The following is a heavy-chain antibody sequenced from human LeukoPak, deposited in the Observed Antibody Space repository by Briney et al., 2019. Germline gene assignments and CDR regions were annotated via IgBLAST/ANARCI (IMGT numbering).Heavy chain of an antibody. CDR3: ARAIVGANHFDY. D-gene: IGHD1-26*01. CDR2: INTDGGST. V-gene: IGHV3-74*01. CDR1: GFTFSNYW. Sequence: TGGSLRLSCAASGFTFSNYWMHWVRLAPGKGLVWVSRINTDGGSTTYADSVKGRFTISRDNAKNTLYLQMNSLRAEDTAVYYCARAIVGANHFDYWGQGTLVTVSS. J-gene: IGHJ4*02.